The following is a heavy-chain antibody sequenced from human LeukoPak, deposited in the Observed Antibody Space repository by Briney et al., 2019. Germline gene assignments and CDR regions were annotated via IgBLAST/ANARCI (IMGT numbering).Heavy chain of an antibody. V-gene: IGHV5-51*01. CDR1: GSRFTSYL. D-gene: IGHD5-18*01. J-gene: IGHJ4*02. Sequence: KISSRRSGSRFTSYLIGWWGRLPGKGLEWMGIIYPAESDPSYSTSFQGQVTISADKSISTVYLQWSSLKASDTAIYYCARGGYTYGFDHWGQGTLVTVSS. CDR2: IYPAESDP. CDR3: ARGGYTYGFDH.